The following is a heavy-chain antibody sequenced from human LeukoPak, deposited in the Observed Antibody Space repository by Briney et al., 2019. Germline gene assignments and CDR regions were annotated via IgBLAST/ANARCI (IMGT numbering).Heavy chain of an antibody. CDR1: GGTFSSYA. J-gene: IGHJ3*02. Sequence: ASVKVSCKASGGTFSSYAISWVRLAPGQGLEWMGRIIPILNIANYAQKFQGRVTIVADESTSTAYMEFSSLRSEDTAVYYCARDWNDILTGYYNGPGLDAFDIWGQGTMVTVSS. V-gene: IGHV1-69*04. CDR2: IIPILNIA. D-gene: IGHD3-9*01. CDR3: ARDWNDILTGYYNGPGLDAFDI.